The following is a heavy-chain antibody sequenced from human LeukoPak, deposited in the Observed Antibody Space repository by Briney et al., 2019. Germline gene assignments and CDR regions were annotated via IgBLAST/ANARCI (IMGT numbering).Heavy chain of an antibody. V-gene: IGHV3-48*01. Sequence: GGSLRLSCAASGFTFSSYSMNRVRQAPGKGLEWVSYISSSSSTIYYADSVKGRFTISRDNAKNSLYLQMNSLRAEDTAVYYCARDPSYVLSPSAEPFDYWGQGTLVTVSS. J-gene: IGHJ4*02. CDR1: GFTFSSYS. D-gene: IGHD1-14*01. CDR3: ARDPSYVLSPSAEPFDY. CDR2: ISSSSSTI.